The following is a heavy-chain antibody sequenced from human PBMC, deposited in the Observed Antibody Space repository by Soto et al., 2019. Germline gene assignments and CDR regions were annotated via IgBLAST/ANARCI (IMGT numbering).Heavy chain of an antibody. V-gene: IGHV1-69*02. CDR2: IIPILGIA. J-gene: IGHJ4*02. CDR3: ARSTCHGPYGDLPC. Sequence: QVQLVQSGAEVKKPGSSVKVSCKASGGTFSSYTISWVRQAPGQGLEWMGRIIPILGIANYAQKFQGRVTITADKSTSTAYMELSSLRSEDTAVYYCARSTCHGPYGDLPCWGQGTLVTVSS. D-gene: IGHD4-17*01. CDR1: GGTFSSYT.